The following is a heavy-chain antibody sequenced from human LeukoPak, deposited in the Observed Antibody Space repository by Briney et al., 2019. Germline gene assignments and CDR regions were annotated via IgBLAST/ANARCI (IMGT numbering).Heavy chain of an antibody. V-gene: IGHV5-51*01. CDR2: IYPGDSDT. D-gene: IGHD4-23*01. CDR3: ARHIIGHGGNSGYFDF. J-gene: IGHJ4*02. CDR1: GDNFANHW. Sequence: GESLKISCKSSGDNFANHWIAWVRQMPGKGLEWMGTIYPGDSDTRYSPSFQGQVTISADKSITTAYLRWSNLKASDTAMYYCARHIIGHGGNSGYFDFWGQGTLVTVSS.